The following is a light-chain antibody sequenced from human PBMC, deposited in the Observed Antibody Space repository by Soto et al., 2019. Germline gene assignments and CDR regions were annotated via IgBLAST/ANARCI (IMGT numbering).Light chain of an antibody. J-gene: IGKJ3*01. CDR1: QGISNW. V-gene: IGKV1D-12*01. Sequence: IWMTQSPSLLSASTGDRVTISCRMSQGISNWLAWYQQKPGRAPKLLIYAASSLQSGVSSRFSGSGSGTDFTLTISSLQPEDFATYYCQQGNSFPFTFGPGTKVDIK. CDR3: QQGNSFPFT. CDR2: AAS.